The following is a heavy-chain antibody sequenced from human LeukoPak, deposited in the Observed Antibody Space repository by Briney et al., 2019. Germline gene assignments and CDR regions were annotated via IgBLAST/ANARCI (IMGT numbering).Heavy chain of an antibody. CDR1: GYTFANFG. V-gene: IGHV1-18*01. J-gene: IGHJ4*02. Sequence: ASVKVSCKASGYTFANFGITWVRQAPGQGLEWMGWISVYNGNTNYAQNLQGRVTLTTDTSTSTAYIELRSLRSDATAPYYCGGTCSSSSCYMVHWGQGTLVTVSS. D-gene: IGHD2-2*02. CDR2: ISVYNGNT. CDR3: GGTCSSSSCYMVH.